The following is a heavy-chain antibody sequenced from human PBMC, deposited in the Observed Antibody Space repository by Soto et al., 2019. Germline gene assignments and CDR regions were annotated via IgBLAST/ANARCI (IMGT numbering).Heavy chain of an antibody. CDR3: AKSGRQDFYYGMDV. CDR1: GFTSSNYA. CDR2: IIGTSGSI. V-gene: IGHV3-23*01. J-gene: IGHJ6*02. Sequence: GSLRLSCAASGFTSSNYAMNWVRQAPGKGLEWVSGIIGTSGSIYYIDSVKGRFTVSRDNSRNRLYLQMNTLRAGDTAVYYCAKSGRQDFYYGMDVWGQGTTVTVSS.